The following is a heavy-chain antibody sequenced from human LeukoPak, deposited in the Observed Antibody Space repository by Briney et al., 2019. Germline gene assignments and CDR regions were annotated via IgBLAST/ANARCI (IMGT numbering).Heavy chain of an antibody. CDR2: IKSKNAGGTT. D-gene: IGHD2-15*01. CDR3: VTEQYCSGGSCPGY. V-gene: IGHV3-15*01. J-gene: IGHJ4*02. CDR1: GFTFNTAW. Sequence: GGSLRLSCAASGFTFNTAWMSWVRQAPGKGLEWVGRIKSKNAGGTTDYAAPVKGRFTISRDDSKNMLFLQMNSLKTEDTALYYYVTEQYCSGGSCPGYWGQGTLVTVSS.